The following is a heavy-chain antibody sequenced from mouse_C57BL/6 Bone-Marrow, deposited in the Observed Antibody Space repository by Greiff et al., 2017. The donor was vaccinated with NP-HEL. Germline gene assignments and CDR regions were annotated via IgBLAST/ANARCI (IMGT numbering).Heavy chain of an antibody. V-gene: IGHV1-82*01. CDR1: GYAFSSSW. CDR3: ARGVPYSNAV. D-gene: IGHD2-5*01. J-gene: IGHJ1*03. Sequence: QVQLQQSGPELVKPGASVKISCKASGYAFSSSWMNWVKQRPGKGLEWIGRIYPGDGDTNYNGKFKGKATLTADKSSSTAYMQLSSLTSEDSAVYFCARGVPYSNAVWGTGTTVTVSS. CDR2: IYPGDGDT.